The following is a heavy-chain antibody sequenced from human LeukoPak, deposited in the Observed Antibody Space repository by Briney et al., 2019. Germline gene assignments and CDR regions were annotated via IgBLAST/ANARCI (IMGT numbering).Heavy chain of an antibody. J-gene: IGHJ4*02. D-gene: IGHD3-22*01. CDR3: ARGYYDSSGHPTFDY. V-gene: IGHV1-18*01. CDR1: GYAFTTYG. Sequence: GSVKVSCKASGYAFTTYGISWVRQAPGQGLEWIGWISSYNGHTNYAQKPQGRVTMTTDTSTSTAYMELRSLRSDDTAVYYCARGYYDSSGHPTFDYWGQGTLVTVSS. CDR2: ISSYNGHT.